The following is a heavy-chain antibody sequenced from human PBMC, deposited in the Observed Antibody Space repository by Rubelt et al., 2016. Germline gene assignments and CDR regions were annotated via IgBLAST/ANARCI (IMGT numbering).Heavy chain of an antibody. CDR3: ARGVRVLGAADVALDC. CDR2: ISTRSNYI. V-gene: IGHV3-21*01. J-gene: IGHJ4*02. CDR1: GFSFSTFT. D-gene: IGHD3-16*01. Sequence: EVQLVQSGGGLVQPGGSLRLSCAASGFSFSTFTMNWVRQAPGKGLEWVSSISTRSNYIYYADSVKGRLTISRDNPQNSLKLKWKCLRAEDTAVYYCARGVRVLGAADVALDCWGQGTLVTVSS.